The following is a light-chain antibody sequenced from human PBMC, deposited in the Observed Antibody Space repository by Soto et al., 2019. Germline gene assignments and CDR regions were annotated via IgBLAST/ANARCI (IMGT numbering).Light chain of an antibody. CDR3: QQYNNWPRT. CDR2: GAS. V-gene: IGKV3-15*01. Sequence: IVMTQSPATLSVSPGERATLSCRASQSVSSNLAWYQQKPGQAPRLLIYGASTRATGIPARFSGSGSGTEFTLTISSLQSEDFAVYYCQQYNNWPRTFGQGTKVDIX. CDR1: QSVSSN. J-gene: IGKJ1*01.